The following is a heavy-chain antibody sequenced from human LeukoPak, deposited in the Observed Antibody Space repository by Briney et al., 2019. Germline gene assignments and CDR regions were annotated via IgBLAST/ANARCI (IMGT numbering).Heavy chain of an antibody. CDR2: INSDGSST. CDR1: GFTFSSYW. V-gene: IGHV3-74*01. D-gene: IGHD3-3*01. CDR3: AKSSGYYPNWIDP. J-gene: IGHJ5*02. Sequence: GGSLRLSCAASGFTFSSYWMHWVRQAPGKGLVWVSRINSDGSSTSYADSVKGRFTISRDNAKNTLYLQMNSLRAEDTAVYYCAKSSGYYPNWIDPWGQGTLVTVSS.